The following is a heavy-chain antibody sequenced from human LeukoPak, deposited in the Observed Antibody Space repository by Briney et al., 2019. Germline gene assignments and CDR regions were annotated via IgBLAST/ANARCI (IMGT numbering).Heavy chain of an antibody. J-gene: IGHJ6*03. CDR3: ARVFGRYYYGHYYMDV. D-gene: IGHD3-10*01. V-gene: IGHV1-18*04. CDR2: ISAYNGNT. CDR1: GYTFTGYY. Sequence: GASVKVSCKASGYTFTGYYMHWVRQAPGQGLEWMGWISAYNGNTNYAQKLQGRVTMTTDTSTSTAYMELRSLRSDDTAVYYCARVFGRYYYGHYYMDVWGKGTTVTISS.